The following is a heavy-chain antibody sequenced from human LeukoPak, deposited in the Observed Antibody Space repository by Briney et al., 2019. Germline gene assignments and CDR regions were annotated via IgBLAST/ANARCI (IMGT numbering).Heavy chain of an antibody. CDR3: ARTSMGGHYYYYYMDV. Sequence: ASETLSLICTVSGGSISSYYWSWIRQPPGKGLEWIGYIYYSGSTNYNPSLKSRVTISVDTSKNQFSLKLSSVTAADTAVYYCARTSMGGHYYYYYMDVWGKGTTVTVSS. D-gene: IGHD3-16*01. V-gene: IGHV4-59*01. J-gene: IGHJ6*03. CDR1: GGSISSYY. CDR2: IYYSGST.